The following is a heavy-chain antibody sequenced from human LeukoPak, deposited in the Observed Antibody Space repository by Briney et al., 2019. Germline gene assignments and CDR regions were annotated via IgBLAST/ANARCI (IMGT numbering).Heavy chain of an antibody. D-gene: IGHD6-25*01. V-gene: IGHV3-30-3*01. CDR1: GFTFSSYA. J-gene: IGHJ4*02. CDR2: ISYDGSNK. CDR3: VRDFSGKWSLEY. Sequence: PGGSLRLSCAASGFTFSSYAMHWVRQAPGKGLEWVAVISYDGSNKYYADSVKGRFTISRDNSKNTLYLQMNSLRGEDTAVYYCVRDFSGKWSLEYWGQGTLVTVSS.